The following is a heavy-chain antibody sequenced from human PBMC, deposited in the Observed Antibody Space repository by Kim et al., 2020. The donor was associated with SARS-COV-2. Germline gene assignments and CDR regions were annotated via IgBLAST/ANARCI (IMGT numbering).Heavy chain of an antibody. J-gene: IGHJ3*02. D-gene: IGHD2-2*01. CDR3: ARDPAIVVVPAVVHDAFDI. CDR2: IKQDGSEK. Sequence: GGSLRLSCAASGFTFSSYWMSWVRQAPGKGLEWVANIKQDGSEKYYVDSVKGRFTISRDNAKNSLYLQMNSLRAEDTAVYYCARDPAIVVVPAVVHDAFDIWGQGTMVTVSS. V-gene: IGHV3-7*01. CDR1: GFTFSSYW.